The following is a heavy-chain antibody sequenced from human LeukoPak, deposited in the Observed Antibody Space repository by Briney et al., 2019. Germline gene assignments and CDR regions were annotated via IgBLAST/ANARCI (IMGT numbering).Heavy chain of an antibody. V-gene: IGHV3-23*01. CDR1: GFTFSAYA. Sequence: PGGSLRLSCAASGFTFSAYAMSWVRLAPGKGLEWVSGISGSGAGTYYADSVKGRFTISRDNSKNTLDRQMNSLTAGDTAVYYCAKGSTAFGSSWYGKAYYYMDVWGKGTTVTVSS. CDR3: AKGSTAFGSSWYGKAYYYMDV. J-gene: IGHJ6*03. CDR2: ISGSGAGT. D-gene: IGHD2-15*01.